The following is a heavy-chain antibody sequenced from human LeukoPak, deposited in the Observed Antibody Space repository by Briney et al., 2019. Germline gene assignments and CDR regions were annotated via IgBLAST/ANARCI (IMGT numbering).Heavy chain of an antibody. CDR1: GFTFSSYD. V-gene: IGHV3-13*01. Sequence: PGGSLRLSCAASGFTFSSYDMHWGRQATGKSLEWVSAIGTAGDTYYPGSVKGRFTISRENAKNSLYLQMNSLRAGDTAVYYCARGYCTNGVCYLAFDYWGQGTLVTVSS. D-gene: IGHD2-8*01. CDR3: ARGYCTNGVCYLAFDY. CDR2: IGTAGDT. J-gene: IGHJ4*02.